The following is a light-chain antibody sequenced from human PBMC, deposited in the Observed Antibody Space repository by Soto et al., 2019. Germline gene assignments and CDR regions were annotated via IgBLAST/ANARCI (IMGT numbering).Light chain of an antibody. J-gene: IGLJ1*01. Sequence: QSALTQPASVSGSPGQSITISCTGTSSDVGSYNFVSWYQQHPDKAPKLMIYEVSKRPSGVSNRFSGSKSGNTASLTISGLQPEDQADYYRCSYAGSNTPVFGTGTKLTVL. CDR3: CSYAGSNTPV. CDR2: EVS. CDR1: SSDVGSYNF. V-gene: IGLV2-23*02.